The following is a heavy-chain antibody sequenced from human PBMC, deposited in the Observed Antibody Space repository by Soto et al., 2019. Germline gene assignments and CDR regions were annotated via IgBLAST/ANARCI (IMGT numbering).Heavy chain of an antibody. V-gene: IGHV4-59*08. CDR2: IYYSGSTNYNPGST. CDR1: GGSISNYY. Sequence: SETLSLTCTVSGGSISNYYWSWIRQPPGRGLEWIGYIYYSGSTNYNPGSTNYNPSLKSRVTISVDTSKNQFSLRLNSVTAADTAVYYCARHQYSGFDSNFDYWGQGTPVTVSS. J-gene: IGHJ4*02. CDR3: ARHQYSGFDSNFDY. D-gene: IGHD5-12*01.